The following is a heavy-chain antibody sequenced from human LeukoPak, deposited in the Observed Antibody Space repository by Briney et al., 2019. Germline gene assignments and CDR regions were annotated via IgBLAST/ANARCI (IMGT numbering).Heavy chain of an antibody. CDR1: GFTFSSYG. Sequence: GGSLRLSCAASGFTFSSYGMHWVRQAPGKGLEWVAVIWYDGSNKYYGDSVKGRFTTSRDNSKNTVDLEMNSLRAEDTAVYYCAREATYGSGSYYGYWGQGTLVTVSS. CDR3: AREATYGSGSYYGY. CDR2: IWYDGSNK. V-gene: IGHV3-33*01. J-gene: IGHJ4*02. D-gene: IGHD3-10*01.